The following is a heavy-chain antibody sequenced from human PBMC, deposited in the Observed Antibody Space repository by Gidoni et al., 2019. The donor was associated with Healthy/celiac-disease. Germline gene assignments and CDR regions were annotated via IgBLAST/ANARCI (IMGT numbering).Heavy chain of an antibody. CDR1: GFTFSSYS. J-gene: IGHJ6*03. CDR3: ARVALTAVAGTEDYYYYMDV. CDR2: ISSSSSTI. Sequence: EVQLVESGGGLVQPGGSLRLSCAASGFTFSSYSMNWVRQAPGKGLEWVSYISSSSSTIYYADSVKGRFTISRDNAKNSLYLQMNSLRAEDTAVYYCARVALTAVAGTEDYYYYMDVWGKGTTVTVSS. V-gene: IGHV3-48*01. D-gene: IGHD6-19*01.